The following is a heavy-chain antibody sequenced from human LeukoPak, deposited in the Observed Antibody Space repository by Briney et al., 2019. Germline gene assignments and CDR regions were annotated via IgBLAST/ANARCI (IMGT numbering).Heavy chain of an antibody. Sequence: ASVKVSCKASGYTFTSYAMHWARQAPGQRLEWMGWINAGNGNTKYSQKFQGRVTITRDTSASTAYMELSSLRSEDTAVYYCAADSSGWSDAFDIWGQGTMVTVSS. J-gene: IGHJ3*02. CDR3: AADSSGWSDAFDI. CDR1: GYTFTSYA. CDR2: INAGNGNT. D-gene: IGHD6-19*01. V-gene: IGHV1-3*01.